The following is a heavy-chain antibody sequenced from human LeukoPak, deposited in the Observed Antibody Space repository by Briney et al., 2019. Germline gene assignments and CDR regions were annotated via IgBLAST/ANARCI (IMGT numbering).Heavy chain of an antibody. Sequence: PSETLSLTCTVSGGSISSGSYYWSWIRQPAGKGLEWIGRIYTSGSTYYNPSLKSRVTISVDTSKNQFSLKLSSVTAADTAVYYCARVMVGATSYFDYWGQGTLVTVSS. CDR2: IYTSGST. CDR3: ARVMVGATSYFDY. J-gene: IGHJ4*02. CDR1: GGSISSGSYY. D-gene: IGHD1-26*01. V-gene: IGHV4-61*02.